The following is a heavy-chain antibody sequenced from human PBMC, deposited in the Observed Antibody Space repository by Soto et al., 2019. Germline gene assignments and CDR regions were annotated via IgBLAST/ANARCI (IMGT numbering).Heavy chain of an antibody. Sequence: QVQLVESGGGVVQPGRSLRLSCAASGFTFSSYGMHWVRQAPGKGLEWVALISYDGSNKYYADSVKGRFTISRDNSKNTLYLQMNSLRAEDTAVYYCAKDLLLDYYDSSGYYPGDAFDIWGQGTMVTVSS. CDR2: ISYDGSNK. V-gene: IGHV3-30*18. J-gene: IGHJ3*02. CDR3: AKDLLLDYYDSSGYYPGDAFDI. D-gene: IGHD3-22*01. CDR1: GFTFSSYG.